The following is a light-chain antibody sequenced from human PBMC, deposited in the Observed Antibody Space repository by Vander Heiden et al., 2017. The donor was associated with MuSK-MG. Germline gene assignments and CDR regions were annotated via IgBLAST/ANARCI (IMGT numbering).Light chain of an antibody. CDR2: STT. J-gene: IGLJ2*01. CDR1: SGSVSTSYY. Sequence: QTVVTQEPSLSVSPGGTGTLPCGLSSGSVSTSYYPSWYPQTPGQALLMLIYSTTTRSSGVPDRFSGSILGTTAALTITGAQADDESDYYCELYMGSGNRVFGGGTKLTVL. V-gene: IGLV8-61*01. CDR3: ELYMGSGNRV.